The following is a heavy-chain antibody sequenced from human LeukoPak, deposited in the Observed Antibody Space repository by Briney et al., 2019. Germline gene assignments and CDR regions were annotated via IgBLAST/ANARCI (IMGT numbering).Heavy chain of an antibody. CDR2: IIPIFGTA. CDR3: ALGRYSGSYYEE. J-gene: IGHJ4*02. V-gene: IGHV1-69*13. CDR1: GYTFTSYY. Sequence: GASVKVSCKASGYTFTSYYMHWVRQAPGQGLEWMGGIIPIFGTANYAQKFQGRVTITADESTSTAYMELSSLRSEDTAVYYCALGRYSGSYYEEWGQGTLVTVSS. D-gene: IGHD1-26*01.